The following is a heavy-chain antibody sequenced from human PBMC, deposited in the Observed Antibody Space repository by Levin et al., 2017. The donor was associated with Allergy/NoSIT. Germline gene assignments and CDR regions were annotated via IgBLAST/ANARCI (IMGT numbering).Heavy chain of an antibody. J-gene: IGHJ3*02. D-gene: IGHD3-10*01. CDR1: GGTYNTYS. V-gene: IGHV1-69*06. CDR3: ARKDTIMTRGIIALFDI. Sequence: KVSCKASGGTYNTYSIIWVRQAPGQGLEWMGRITPVFGTTNYAPKFQGRITITADKSTNIAFMELTSLRSEDTAVYYCARKDTIMTRGIIALFDIWGQGTMVTVSS. CDR2: ITPVFGTT.